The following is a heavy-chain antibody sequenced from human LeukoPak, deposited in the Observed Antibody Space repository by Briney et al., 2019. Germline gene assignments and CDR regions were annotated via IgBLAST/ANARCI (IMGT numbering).Heavy chain of an antibody. CDR1: GYTLTELS. CDR2: FDPEDGET. J-gene: IGHJ5*02. CDR3: ATLINSLDWFDP. Sequence: ASVKVSCKVSGYTLTELSMHWVRQAPGKGLEWMGGFDPEDGETIYAQKFQGRVTMTEDTSTDTAYMELSSLRSEDTAVYYCATLINSLDWFDPWGQGTLVTVSS. V-gene: IGHV1-24*01. D-gene: IGHD5-18*01.